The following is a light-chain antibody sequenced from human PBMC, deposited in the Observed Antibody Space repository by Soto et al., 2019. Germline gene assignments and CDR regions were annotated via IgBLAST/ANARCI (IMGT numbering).Light chain of an antibody. J-gene: IGLJ3*02. CDR1: SSNIGAGYD. Sequence: QSVLTQPPSVSGAPGQRVTISCTGSSSNIGAGYDVHWYQQLPGTAPKLLIFGKNDRPSGVPDRFSGSKSGASASLAIAGLQAEDEADYYCQSFDSSRGGVFGGGTKVTVL. CDR2: GKN. V-gene: IGLV1-40*01. CDR3: QSFDSSRGGV.